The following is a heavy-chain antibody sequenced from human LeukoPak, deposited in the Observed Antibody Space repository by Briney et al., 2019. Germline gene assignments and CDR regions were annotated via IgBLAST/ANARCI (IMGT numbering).Heavy chain of an antibody. CDR2: ISSSSSTI. V-gene: IGHV3-48*01. Sequence: PGGSLRLSCAASGFTFSTYTMNWVRQAPGKGLEWVSYISSSSSTIYYADSVKGRFTISRDNAKNSLYLQMNSLRAEDTAVYYCARDFTARRGGYCSGGSCYPPGYWGQGTLVTVSS. CDR1: GFTFSTYT. D-gene: IGHD2-15*01. J-gene: IGHJ4*02. CDR3: ARDFTARRGGYCSGGSCYPPGY.